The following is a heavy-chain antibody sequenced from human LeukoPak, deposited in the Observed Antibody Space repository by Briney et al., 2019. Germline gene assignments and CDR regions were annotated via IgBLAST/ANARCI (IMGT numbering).Heavy chain of an antibody. J-gene: IGHJ5*02. CDR1: GGSISSSSYY. CDR2: IYYSGST. Sequence: SETLSLTCTVSGGSISSSSYYWSWIRQPPGKGLEWIGSIYYSGSTYYNPSLKSRVTISVDTSKNQFSLKLSSVTAADTAVYYCARSRSSGYWPLHSNWFDPWGQGTLVTVSS. V-gene: IGHV4-39*07. D-gene: IGHD3-22*01. CDR3: ARSRSSGYWPLHSNWFDP.